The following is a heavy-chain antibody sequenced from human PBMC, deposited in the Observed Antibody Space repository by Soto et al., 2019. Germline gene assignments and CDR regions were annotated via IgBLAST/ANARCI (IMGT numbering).Heavy chain of an antibody. CDR1: GGTFSSNA. J-gene: IGHJ5*02. Sequence: VKVSCKASGGTFSSNAISWARQAPGRGLEWMGGIIPIFGTANYAQKFQGRVTITADESTSTAYMELSSLRSEDTAVYYCERGSPYNWNWDMFDPWGKGTLVTVSS. CDR3: ERGSPYNWNWDMFDP. CDR2: IIPIFGTA. D-gene: IGHD1-7*01. V-gene: IGHV1-69*13.